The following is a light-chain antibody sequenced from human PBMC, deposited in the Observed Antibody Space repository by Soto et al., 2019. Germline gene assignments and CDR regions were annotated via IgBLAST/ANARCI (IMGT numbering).Light chain of an antibody. Sequence: DIQMTQSPSTLSASIGDRVSFTCRASESISHWLAWYQQRPGKAPNLMIYKASTLESGVPSRFSGSGSGTEFTLTISRLQPDDFATYYCQQYNTYPWTFGQGTKVEIK. J-gene: IGKJ1*01. CDR1: ESISHW. V-gene: IGKV1-5*03. CDR2: KAS. CDR3: QQYNTYPWT.